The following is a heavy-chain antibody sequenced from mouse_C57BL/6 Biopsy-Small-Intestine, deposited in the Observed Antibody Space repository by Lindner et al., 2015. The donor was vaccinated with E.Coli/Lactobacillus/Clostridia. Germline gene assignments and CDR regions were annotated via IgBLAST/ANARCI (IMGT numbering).Heavy chain of an antibody. Sequence: SVKVSCKASGYTFTRHYIQWVRQAPGQGPEWMGIINPDDDTKSISRKFRGRVTLTSDTTTSTFYMEMSSLTSEDTAVYYCARAGGRDCSSSSCYPDYWGQGTLVTVSS. V-gene: IGHV1S127*01. CDR2: INPDDDTK. J-gene: IGHJ4*01. CDR3: ARAGGRDCSSSSCYPDY. CDR1: GYTFTRHY. D-gene: IGHD1-1*01.